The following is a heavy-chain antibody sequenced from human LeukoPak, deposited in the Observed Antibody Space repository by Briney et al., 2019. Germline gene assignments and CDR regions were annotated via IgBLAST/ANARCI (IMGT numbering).Heavy chain of an antibody. CDR3: ARGSMARGVMDV. V-gene: IGHV3-13*01. CDR1: GFTFSSYD. J-gene: IGHJ6*04. Sequence: GGSLRLSCAASGFTFSSYDMHWVRQATGKGLEWVSAIGTAGDTYYPGSVKGRFTISRENAKNSLYLQMNSLRAGDTAVYYCARGSMARGVMDVWGKGTTVTISS. CDR2: IGTAGDT. D-gene: IGHD3-10*01.